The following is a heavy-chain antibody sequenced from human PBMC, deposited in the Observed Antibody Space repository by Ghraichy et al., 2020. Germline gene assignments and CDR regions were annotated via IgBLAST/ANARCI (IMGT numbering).Heavy chain of an antibody. CDR2: IYTGDIT. V-gene: IGHV3-53*01. J-gene: IGHJ6*02. Sequence: AGSLRLSCVAAGFTVSSKYMTWVRQAPGKGLEWVSVIYTGDITDYADSVKGRFTISRDNSKNTLSLQMNSLRAEDTAVYYCAGESSGYYYGGEGGMDVWGQGTTVTVSS. CDR1: GFTVSSKY. CDR3: AGESSGYYYGGEGGMDV. D-gene: IGHD3-22*01.